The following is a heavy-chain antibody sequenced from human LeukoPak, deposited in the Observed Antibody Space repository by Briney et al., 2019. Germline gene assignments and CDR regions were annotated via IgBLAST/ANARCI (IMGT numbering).Heavy chain of an antibody. V-gene: IGHV3-23*01. CDR1: GFTVNTNY. CDR3: AKDPDYGSSGYFDY. J-gene: IGHJ4*02. Sequence: PGGSLRLSCAASGFTVNTNYMSWVPQAPGKGRVGVSDISGSGGSTYYADSVKGRVTISRDNSKNTLYLQMNSLRAEDTAVYYCAKDPDYGSSGYFDYWGQGTLVTVSS. CDR2: ISGSGGST. D-gene: IGHD3-22*01.